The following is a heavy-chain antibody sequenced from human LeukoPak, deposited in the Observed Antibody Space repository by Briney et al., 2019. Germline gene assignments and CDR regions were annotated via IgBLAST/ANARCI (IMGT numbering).Heavy chain of an antibody. J-gene: IGHJ4*02. CDR2: ISGSGDST. V-gene: IGHV3-23*01. CDR3: AKDRDYRSSWYTADY. CDR1: GLTFSSFA. D-gene: IGHD6-13*01. Sequence: PGGSLRLSRAVSGLTFSSFAMSWVRQAPGKGLEWVSAISGSGDSTYYADSVKGRFTISRDNSKSTLFLQMNSLRAEDTAVYYCAKDRDYRSSWYTADYWGQGTLVTVSS.